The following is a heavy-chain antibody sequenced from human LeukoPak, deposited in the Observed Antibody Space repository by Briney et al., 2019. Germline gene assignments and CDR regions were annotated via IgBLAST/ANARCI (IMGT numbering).Heavy chain of an antibody. V-gene: IGHV3-74*01. Sequence: GGSLRLSCAASGFTFSRDWVHWVRQAPGKGLVWVSRIKDGGSHTNYADSVKGRFTISRDNAKNTLSLQMNSLRAEDTAVYYCARGSGIITGIDEWGQGTLVTVSS. CDR1: GFTFSRDW. D-gene: IGHD6-25*01. CDR3: ARGSGIITGIDE. J-gene: IGHJ4*02. CDR2: IKDGGSHT.